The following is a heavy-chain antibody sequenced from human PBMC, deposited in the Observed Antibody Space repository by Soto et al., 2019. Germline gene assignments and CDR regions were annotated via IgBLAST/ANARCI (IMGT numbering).Heavy chain of an antibody. CDR2: ISAYNGNT. D-gene: IGHD1-20*01. CDR1: GYTFTSYG. J-gene: IGHJ5*02. CDR3: ARDPDITGTRDWFDP. V-gene: IGHV1-18*01. Sequence: QVQLVESGAEVKKPGASVKVSCKASGYTFTSYGISWVRQAPGQGLEWMGWISAYNGNTNYAQKLQGRVTMTTDTSTSTAYMELRSLRSDDTAVYYCARDPDITGTRDWFDPWGQGTLVTVSS.